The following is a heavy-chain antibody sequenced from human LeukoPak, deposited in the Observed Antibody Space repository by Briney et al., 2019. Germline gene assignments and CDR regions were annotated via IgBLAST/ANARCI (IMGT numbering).Heavy chain of an antibody. Sequence: ASVKVSCKASGYSFTNYGFYWVRQAPGQGLEWMGWINGYNGDIKYAQKLQGRVTMTTDTSTNTAYMELTSLRSDDTAVYYCARPRYCGGGTCYSSFDYWGQGTLATVSS. CDR1: GYSFTNYG. CDR3: ARPRYCGGGTCYSSFDY. CDR2: INGYNGDI. J-gene: IGHJ4*02. V-gene: IGHV1-18*01. D-gene: IGHD2-15*01.